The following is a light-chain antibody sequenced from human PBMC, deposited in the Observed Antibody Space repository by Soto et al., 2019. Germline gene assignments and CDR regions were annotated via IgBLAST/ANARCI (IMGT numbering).Light chain of an antibody. Sequence: QAVVTQPPSASGTPGQRVTISCSGSISNIGSNYVYWYQQFPGTAPKLLIYKNNQRPSGVPDRFSGSKSGTSASLAISGLRSEDEADYYCAAWDDSLSGVVFGGGTKLTVL. CDR2: KNN. CDR3: AAWDDSLSGVV. CDR1: ISNIGSNY. J-gene: IGLJ2*01. V-gene: IGLV1-47*01.